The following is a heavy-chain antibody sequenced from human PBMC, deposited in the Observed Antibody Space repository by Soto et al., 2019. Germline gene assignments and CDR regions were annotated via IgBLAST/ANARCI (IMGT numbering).Heavy chain of an antibody. CDR2: INHSGGT. CDR1: GDSFSDDY. V-gene: IGHV4-34*01. Sequence: TSETLSLTCAVYGDSFSDDYWSWIRQPPGRGLEWIGEINHSGGTNYNPSLKSRVTISVDTSRNQFSLKLTSVTAADTAVYYCATRMTRYYYIKVWGKGTPVTVSS. D-gene: IGHD3-16*02. CDR3: ATRMTRYYYIKV. J-gene: IGHJ6*03.